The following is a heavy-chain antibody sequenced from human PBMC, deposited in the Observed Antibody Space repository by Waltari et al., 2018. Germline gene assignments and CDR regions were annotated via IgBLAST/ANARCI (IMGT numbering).Heavy chain of an antibody. V-gene: IGHV1-18*01. Sequence: QVQLVQSGAEVKKPGASVKVSCKASGYTFTSYGISWVRQAPGQGLEWMGWISPYNGNTNYAQKLKGRVTMTPDTSTSTAYMELRSLRSDDTAVYYCARKYYYDSSGHLGANWFDPWGQGTLVTVSS. J-gene: IGHJ5*02. CDR1: GYTFTSYG. D-gene: IGHD3-22*01. CDR3: ARKYYYDSSGHLGANWFDP. CDR2: ISPYNGNT.